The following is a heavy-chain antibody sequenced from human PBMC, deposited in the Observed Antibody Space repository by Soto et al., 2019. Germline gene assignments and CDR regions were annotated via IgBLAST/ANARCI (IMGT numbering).Heavy chain of an antibody. CDR2: IYYSGST. D-gene: IGHD3-22*01. V-gene: IGHV4-31*03. J-gene: IGHJ4*02. Sequence: SETLSLTCNVSGGSISSGGYYWSWIRQHTGKGLEWIGYIYYSGSTYYNPSLKSRVTISVDTSKNQFSLKLSSVAAADTAVYYCARSNYYDSSGYYPRALFDYWGQGTLVTVSS. CDR3: ARSNYYDSSGYYPRALFDY. CDR1: GGSISSGGYY.